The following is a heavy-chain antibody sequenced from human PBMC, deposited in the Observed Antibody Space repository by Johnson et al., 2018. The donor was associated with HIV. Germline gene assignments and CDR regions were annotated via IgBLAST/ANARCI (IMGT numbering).Heavy chain of an antibody. CDR2: INWNGGST. CDR1: GFAFDDYG. J-gene: IGHJ3*02. Sequence: VQVVESGGGLVQPGGSLRLSCAASGFAFDDYGMSWVRQAPGKGLDWVSGINWNGGSTGYAGSVKGRFTISRDNDKKSLSLQMDSLRGEDTAVYYCARELRGLGAFDIWGQGTMVTVSS. CDR3: ARELRGLGAFDI. D-gene: IGHD4-23*01. V-gene: IGHV3-20*04.